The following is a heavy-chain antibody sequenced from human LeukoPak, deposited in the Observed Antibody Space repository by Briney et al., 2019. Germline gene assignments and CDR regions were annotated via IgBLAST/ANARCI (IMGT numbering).Heavy chain of an antibody. V-gene: IGHV4-59*08. CDR1: GGSISSYY. Sequence: SETLSLTCTVSGGSISSYYWSWIRQPPGKGLEWIGYIYYSGSTNYNPSLKSRVTISIDTSKNQFSLKLTSVTAADTAVYYCARQTGSGLFTLPGGQGTLVTVSS. CDR2: IYYSGST. D-gene: IGHD3/OR15-3a*01. CDR3: ARQTGSGLFTLP. J-gene: IGHJ4*02.